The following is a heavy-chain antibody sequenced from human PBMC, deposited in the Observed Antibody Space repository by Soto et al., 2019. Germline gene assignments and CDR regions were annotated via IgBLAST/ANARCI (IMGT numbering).Heavy chain of an antibody. V-gene: IGHV1-18*01. CDR3: ARDSDGTAVAGTCLGNSDI. Sequence: GASVKVSCKASGYTFTSYGISWVRQAPGQGLEWMGWISAYNGNTNYAQKLQGRVTMTTDTSTSTAYMELRSLRSDDTAVYYCARDSDGTAVAGTCLGNSDIWGQGTMVTVSS. CDR1: GYTFTSYG. D-gene: IGHD6-19*01. CDR2: ISAYNGNT. J-gene: IGHJ3*02.